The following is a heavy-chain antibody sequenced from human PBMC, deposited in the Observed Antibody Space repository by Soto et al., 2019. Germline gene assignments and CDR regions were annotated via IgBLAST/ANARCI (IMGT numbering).Heavy chain of an antibody. V-gene: IGHV3-23*01. CDR1: GFTLSGKA. D-gene: IGHD5-18*01. Sequence: EVQLLESGGGLVQPGGSLRLSCAASGFTLSGKAMSGFAQPPGKGRGWVPAISGSGGSTYYADSVKGRFTISRDNSKNTLYLQMNSLRAEDTAVYYCAKDRDTAMVASGGMDVWGQGTTVTVSS. J-gene: IGHJ6*02. CDR3: AKDRDTAMVASGGMDV. CDR2: ISGSGGST.